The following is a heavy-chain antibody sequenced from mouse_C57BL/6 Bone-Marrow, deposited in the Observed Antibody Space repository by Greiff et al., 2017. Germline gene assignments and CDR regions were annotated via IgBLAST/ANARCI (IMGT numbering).Heavy chain of an antibody. V-gene: IGHV1-19*01. J-gene: IGHJ1*03. CDR3: ARGRGDPWYFDV. CDR2: INPYNGGT. Sequence: VQLKESGPVLVKPGASVKMSCKASGYTFTDYYMNWVKQSHGKSLEWIGVINPYNGGTSYNQKFKGKATLTVDKSSSTAYMELNSLTSEDSAVYYCARGRGDPWYFDVWGTGTTVTVSS. D-gene: IGHD3-3*01. CDR1: GYTFTDYY.